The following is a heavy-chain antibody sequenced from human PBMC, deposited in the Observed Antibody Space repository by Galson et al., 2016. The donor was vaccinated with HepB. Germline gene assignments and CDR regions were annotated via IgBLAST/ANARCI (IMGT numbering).Heavy chain of an antibody. Sequence: SVKVSCKASGYTFTDYFMHWVRQVPGQGLEWVGWIHPNSGDTKYAQKFQGWVNMTRDRSTSTVYMELSRVTSDDTAVDYCARGVPYYGSHYGMDVWGQGTSVTVSS. D-gene: IGHD3-10*01. CDR1: GYTFTDYF. CDR2: IHPNSGDT. J-gene: IGHJ6*02. V-gene: IGHV1-2*04. CDR3: ARGVPYYGSHYGMDV.